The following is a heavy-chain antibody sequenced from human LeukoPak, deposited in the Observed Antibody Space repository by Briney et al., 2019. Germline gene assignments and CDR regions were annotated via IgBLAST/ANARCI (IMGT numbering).Heavy chain of an antibody. Sequence: GGSLRLSCAASGFTFSSYSMNWVRQAPGKGLGWVSYISSSSSTIYYADSAKGRFTISRDNAKNSLYLQMNSLRAEDTAVYYCAAGTSWLSFDPWGQGTLVTVSS. V-gene: IGHV3-48*01. J-gene: IGHJ5*02. D-gene: IGHD2-2*01. CDR2: ISSSSSTI. CDR3: AAGTSWLSFDP. CDR1: GFTFSSYS.